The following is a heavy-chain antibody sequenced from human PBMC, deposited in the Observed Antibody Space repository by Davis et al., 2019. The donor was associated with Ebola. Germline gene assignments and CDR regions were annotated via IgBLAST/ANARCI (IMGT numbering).Heavy chain of an antibody. CDR1: GFSFSTYG. Sequence: GESLKISCAASGFSFSTYGVHWVRQAPGKGLEWVAVMSYDGSNEYYADSVKGRFTISRDNSKNTLYLQMNSLRAEDTALYYCAKVDCSGGSCYGMDVWGQGTTVTVSS. J-gene: IGHJ6*02. V-gene: IGHV3-30-3*01. CDR3: AKVDCSGGSCYGMDV. D-gene: IGHD2-15*01. CDR2: MSYDGSNE.